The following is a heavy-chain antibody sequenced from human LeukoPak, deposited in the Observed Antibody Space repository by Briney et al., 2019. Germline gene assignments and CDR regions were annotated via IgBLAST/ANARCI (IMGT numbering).Heavy chain of an antibody. CDR3: AREYSASEH. J-gene: IGHJ4*02. Sequence: ASAKVSCKASGYTFVGYYFHWVRQAPGQGLEWMAWIDPYTGNTHYAQKFQGRITVTRDTSVSTTYMELSWLTSDDTARYYCAREYSASEHWGQGTLVTVSS. CDR1: GYTFVGYY. D-gene: IGHD5-12*01. V-gene: IGHV1-2*02. CDR2: IDPYTGNT.